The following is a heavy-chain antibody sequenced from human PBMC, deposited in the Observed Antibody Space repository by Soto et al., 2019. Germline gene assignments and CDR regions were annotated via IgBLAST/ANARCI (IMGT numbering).Heavy chain of an antibody. CDR1: GYTLTELS. V-gene: IGHV1-24*01. D-gene: IGHD4-4*01. J-gene: IGHJ4*02. CDR2: FDPEDGET. Sequence: VASVKVSCKVSGYTLTELSMHWVRQAPGKGLEWMGGFDPEDGETIYAQKFQGRVTMTEDTSTDTAYMELSSLRSEDTAVYYCASLVGSNYGYYFDYWGQGTLVTVSS. CDR3: ASLVGSNYGYYFDY.